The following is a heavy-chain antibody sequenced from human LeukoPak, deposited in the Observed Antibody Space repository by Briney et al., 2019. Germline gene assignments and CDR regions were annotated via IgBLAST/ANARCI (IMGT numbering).Heavy chain of an antibody. CDR3: ARGGGYYGSGSLHYYYYGMDV. J-gene: IGHJ6*02. CDR2: IRQDGSEI. CDR1: GFTLSDVW. D-gene: IGHD3-10*01. V-gene: IGHV3-7*01. Sequence: GGSPLLSFAASGFTLSDVWMSWVRQAPGKGLAWVANIRQDGSEIHYVVSVKGRFTISRDNAKNSLYLQMNSLRAEDTAVYYCARGGGYYGSGSLHYYYYGMDVWGQGTTVTVSS.